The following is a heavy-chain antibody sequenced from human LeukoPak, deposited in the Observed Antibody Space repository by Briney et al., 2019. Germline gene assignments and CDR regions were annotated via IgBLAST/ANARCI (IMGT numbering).Heavy chain of an antibody. Sequence: PSETLSLTCAVYGGSFSGYYWSWIRQPPGKGLEWIGYIYYSGSTNYNPSLKSRVTISVDTSKNQFSLKLSSVTAADTAVYYCARDMYDSSGTDAFDIWGQGTMVTVSS. V-gene: IGHV4-59*01. CDR3: ARDMYDSSGTDAFDI. D-gene: IGHD3-22*01. CDR1: GGSFSGYY. J-gene: IGHJ3*02. CDR2: IYYSGST.